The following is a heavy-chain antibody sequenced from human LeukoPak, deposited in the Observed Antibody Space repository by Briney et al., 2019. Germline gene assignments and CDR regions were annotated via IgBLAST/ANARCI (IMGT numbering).Heavy chain of an antibody. J-gene: IGHJ4*02. D-gene: IGHD1-26*01. V-gene: IGHV4-38-2*02. CDR1: GYSISSGYY. Sequence: PSETLSLTCAVSGYSISSGYYWGWIRQPPGKGLEWIGSIYHSGSTYYNPSLKSRVTISVDTSKNQFSLKLSSVTAADTAVYYCARDWGLGSHLYYLDYWGQGTLVTVSS. CDR2: IYHSGST. CDR3: ARDWGLGSHLYYLDY.